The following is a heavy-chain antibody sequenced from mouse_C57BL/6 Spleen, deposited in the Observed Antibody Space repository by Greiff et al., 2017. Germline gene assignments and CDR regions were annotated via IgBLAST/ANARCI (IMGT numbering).Heavy chain of an antibody. CDR1: GYTFTEYT. Sequence: QVQLQQSGAELVKPGASVKLSCKASGYTFTEYTIHWVKQRSGQGLEWIGWFYPGSGSIKYNEKFKDKATLTADKSSSTVYMELSRLTSEDSAVYFCARHEDLYYGSSSPYCDYWGQGTTLTVSS. J-gene: IGHJ2*01. CDR2: FYPGSGSI. V-gene: IGHV1-62-2*01. D-gene: IGHD1-1*01. CDR3: ARHEDLYYGSSSPYCDY.